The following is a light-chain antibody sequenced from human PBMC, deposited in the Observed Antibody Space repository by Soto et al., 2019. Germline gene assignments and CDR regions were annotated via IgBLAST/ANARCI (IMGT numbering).Light chain of an antibody. CDR3: QQYDTLPQT. Sequence: DIQMTQSPSSLSASVGDRVTITCQASQDISNYLNWYQQKPGKAPKLLIYDASNLETGVPSRFSGSGSGTDFTFTIRSLQPEDIATYYCQQYDTLPQTFGPGTKVDIK. V-gene: IGKV1-33*01. CDR1: QDISNY. CDR2: DAS. J-gene: IGKJ3*01.